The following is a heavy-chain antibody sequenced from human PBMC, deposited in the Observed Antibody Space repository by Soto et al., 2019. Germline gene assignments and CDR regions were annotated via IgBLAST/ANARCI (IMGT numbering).Heavy chain of an antibody. CDR2: FDPEDGET. V-gene: IGHV1-24*01. J-gene: IGHJ1*01. D-gene: IGHD3-22*01. Sequence: GASVKVSCKVSGYTLTELSMHWVRQAPGKGLEWMGGFDPEDGETIYAQKFQGRVTMTEDTSTDTAYMELSSLRSEDTAVYYCATSITMIVVVIHAEYFQHWGQGTLVTVSS. CDR3: ATSITMIVVVIHAEYFQH. CDR1: GYTLTELS.